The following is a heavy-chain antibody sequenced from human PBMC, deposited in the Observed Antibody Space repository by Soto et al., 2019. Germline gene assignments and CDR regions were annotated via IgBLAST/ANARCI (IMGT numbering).Heavy chain of an antibody. J-gene: IGHJ5*02. CDR2: ISSSSDNT. V-gene: IGHV3-23*01. D-gene: IGHD5-12*01. CDR1: VFIFSNYA. CDR3: AKNGYGSDVLWWFDP. Sequence: EVHLLESGGGLVQPGGSLRLSCAASVFIFSNYAMSWVRQAPGTGLEWVSAISSSSDNTYYADSVKGRFTISRDNAKNTLSLQMDSLRAEDTAVYYCAKNGYGSDVLWWFDPWGQGTLVTVSS.